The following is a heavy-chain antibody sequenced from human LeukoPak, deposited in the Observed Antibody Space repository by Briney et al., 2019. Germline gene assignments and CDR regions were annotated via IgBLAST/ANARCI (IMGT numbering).Heavy chain of an antibody. CDR1: GYTFTSYY. Sequence: EASVTVSCKASGYTFTSYYMHWVRQAPGQGLEWMGWINPNSGGTNYAQKFQGRVTMTRDTSISTAYMELSRLRSDDTAVYYCAREGYCSGGSCQNWFDPWGQGTLVTVSS. J-gene: IGHJ5*02. CDR2: INPNSGGT. D-gene: IGHD2-15*01. CDR3: AREGYCSGGSCQNWFDP. V-gene: IGHV1-2*02.